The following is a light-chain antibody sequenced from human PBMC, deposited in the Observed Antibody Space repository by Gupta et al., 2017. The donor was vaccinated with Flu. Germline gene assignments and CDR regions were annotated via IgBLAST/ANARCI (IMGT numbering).Light chain of an antibody. CDR2: GAS. V-gene: IGKV3-15*01. J-gene: IGKJ1*01. CDR3: QQYNKWPQWT. Sequence: ERLITHSPDTLSVSPGERATLSCRASQSVSSNLAWYQQKPGQAPKVLIYGASTRATGIPARFSGSGSGTEFTLTISSLQSEDFAVYYCQQYNKWPQWTFGQGTKVEI. CDR1: QSVSSN.